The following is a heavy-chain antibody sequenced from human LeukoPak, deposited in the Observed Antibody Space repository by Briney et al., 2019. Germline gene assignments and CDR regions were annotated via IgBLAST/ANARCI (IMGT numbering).Heavy chain of an antibody. J-gene: IGHJ4*02. CDR3: ARHHRVYQLLSDFDY. V-gene: IGHV4-38-2*02. D-gene: IGHD2-2*01. CDR1: GYSISSGYY. CDR2: IYHGGST. Sequence: PSETLSLTCSVSGYSISSGYYWGWIRQPPGMGLEWIVNIYHGGSTYYNPSLKSRVTISVDTSKNQFSLKLSSVTAADTAVYYRARHHRVYQLLSDFDYWGQGTLVTVSS.